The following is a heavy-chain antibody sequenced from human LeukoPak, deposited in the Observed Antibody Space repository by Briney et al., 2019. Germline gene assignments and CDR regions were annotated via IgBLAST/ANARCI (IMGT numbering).Heavy chain of an antibody. CDR1: GFSVRSNY. J-gene: IGHJ4*02. CDR2: IYSGGST. D-gene: IGHD6-19*01. V-gene: IGHV3-53*01. CDR3: AREVAGTDGYFDY. Sequence: PGGSLRLSCAASGFSVRSNYMSWVRQAPGKGLEWVSVIYSGGSTYYADSVKGRFTISRDNSKNTLYLQMKSLRAEDMAVYYCAREVAGTDGYFDYWGQGTLVTVSS.